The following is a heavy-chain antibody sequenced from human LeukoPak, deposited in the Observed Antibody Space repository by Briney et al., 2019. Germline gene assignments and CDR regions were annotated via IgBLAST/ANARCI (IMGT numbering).Heavy chain of an antibody. CDR3: ARVRDYYYDTTTYYYFDY. CDR1: GYTFTSYD. J-gene: IGHJ4*02. V-gene: IGHV1-18*01. CDR2: ISGYNGNT. Sequence: ASVKVSCKASGYTFTSYDINWVRQAAGQGLEWMGWISGYNGNTNYAQKLQGRVTMTTDTSTSTAYMELRSLRSDDTAVFYCARVRDYYYDTTTYYYFDYWGQGTLVTVSS. D-gene: IGHD3-22*01.